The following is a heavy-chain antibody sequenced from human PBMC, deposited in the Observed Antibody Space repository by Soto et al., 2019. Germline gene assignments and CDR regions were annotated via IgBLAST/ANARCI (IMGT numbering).Heavy chain of an antibody. D-gene: IGHD6-19*01. J-gene: IGHJ1*01. Sequence: SGPTLVNPTQTLTLTCTFSGFSLSTSGVGAGWIRQPPGKALEWLALIYWDDDKRYSPSLKSRLTITKDTSKNQVVLTMTNMDPVDIATYYCARTYSSGWFVEYFQHWGQGTLVTVSS. CDR3: ARTYSSGWFVEYFQH. CDR2: IYWDDDK. CDR1: GFSLSTSGVG. V-gene: IGHV2-5*02.